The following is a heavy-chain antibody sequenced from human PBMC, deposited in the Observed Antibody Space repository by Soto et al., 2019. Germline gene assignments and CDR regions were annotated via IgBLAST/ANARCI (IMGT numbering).Heavy chain of an antibody. D-gene: IGHD5-12*01. Sequence: EVQLVESGGGLVQPGRSLRLSCAASGFTFDDYAMHWVRQAPGKGLEWVSGISWNSGSIGYADSVKGRFTISRDNAKNSLYLQMNSLRAEDTALYYCAKGRDGYTFDYWGQGTLVTVSS. CDR2: ISWNSGSI. J-gene: IGHJ4*02. V-gene: IGHV3-9*01. CDR3: AKGRDGYTFDY. CDR1: GFTFDDYA.